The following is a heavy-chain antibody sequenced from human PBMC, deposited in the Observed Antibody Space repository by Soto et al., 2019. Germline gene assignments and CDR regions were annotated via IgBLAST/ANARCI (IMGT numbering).Heavy chain of an antibody. CDR3: ARGIGDVHFDY. D-gene: IGHD3-16*01. CDR2: IYPGGST. J-gene: IGHJ4*02. Sequence: PSETLSLTCTVSGGSISGYYWSWIRQSPGKGLECIGYIYPGGSTNYNPSLKSRVTTSVDTSKSQFSLKLSSVIAADTAVYYCARGIGDVHFDYWGKGTVVNVAS. CDR1: GGSISGYY. V-gene: IGHV4-59*13.